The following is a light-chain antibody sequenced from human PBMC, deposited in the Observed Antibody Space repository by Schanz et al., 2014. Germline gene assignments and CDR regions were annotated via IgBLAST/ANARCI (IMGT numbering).Light chain of an antibody. CDR1: SSNIGTNY. J-gene: IGLJ2*01. CDR3: AGWDDSLNGVV. Sequence: QSVLTQPPSASGTPGQRITISCSGSSSNIGTNYVYWYQQVPGTAPKLLICRNNQRPSGVPDRLSGSKSGTSGSLAISGLQSEDEADYYCAGWDDSLNGVVFGGGTKLTVL. CDR2: RNN. V-gene: IGLV1-47*01.